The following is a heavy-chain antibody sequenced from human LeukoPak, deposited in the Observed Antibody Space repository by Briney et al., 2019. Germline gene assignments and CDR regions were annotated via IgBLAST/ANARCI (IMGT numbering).Heavy chain of an antibody. CDR2: IWYDGSNK. V-gene: IGHV3-33*06. J-gene: IGHJ4*02. CDR1: GFTFSSYG. Sequence: GGSLRLSCAASGFTFSSYGMHWVRQAPGKGLEWVAVIWYDGSNKYYADSVKGRFTISRGNSKNTLYLQMNSLRAEDTAVYYCAKVGSSGWYADYWGQGTLVTVSS. CDR3: AKVGSSGWYADY. D-gene: IGHD6-19*01.